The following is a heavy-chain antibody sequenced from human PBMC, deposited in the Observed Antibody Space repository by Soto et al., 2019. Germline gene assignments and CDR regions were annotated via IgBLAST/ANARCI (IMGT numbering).Heavy chain of an antibody. CDR3: ARGGGSYTTGWYNDY. CDR1: GVSISNSY. J-gene: IGHJ4*02. D-gene: IGHD6-19*01. Sequence: QVQLQESGPGLVKPSETMSLTCTVSGVSISNSYCSWVRQPPGKKLEWIGHIWNSGTTDYNPSPRGRVTMSVETSKNQVSLRLSSVTATDTAVYYCARGGGSYTTGWYNDYWGQGTLVTVSS. V-gene: IGHV4-4*09. CDR2: IWNSGTT.